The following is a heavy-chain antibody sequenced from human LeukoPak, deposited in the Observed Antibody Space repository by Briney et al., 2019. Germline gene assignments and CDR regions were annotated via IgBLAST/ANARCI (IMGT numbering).Heavy chain of an antibody. V-gene: IGHV3-48*01. CDR3: ARAHHRRVYDYVWGSYPY. CDR2: ISSSSSTI. D-gene: IGHD3-16*02. J-gene: IGHJ4*02. Sequence: GGSLRLSCAASGFTFSSYSMNWVRQAPGKGLEWVSYISSSSSTIYYADSVKGRFTISGDNAKNSLYPQMNSLRAEDTAVYYCARAHHRRVYDYVWGSYPYWGQGTLVTVSS. CDR1: GFTFSSYS.